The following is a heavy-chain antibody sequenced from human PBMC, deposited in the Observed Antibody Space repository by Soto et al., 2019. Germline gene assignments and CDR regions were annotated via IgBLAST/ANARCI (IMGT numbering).Heavy chain of an antibody. Sequence: SETLSLTCAVYGGSFSGYYWSWIRQPPGKGLEWIGEINHSGSTNYNPSLKSRVTISVDTSKNQFSLKLSSVTAADTAVYYCAREVASSSQYNWFDPWGQGTLVTVSS. CDR2: INHSGST. V-gene: IGHV4-34*01. D-gene: IGHD6-13*01. CDR3: AREVASSSQYNWFDP. CDR1: GGSFSGYY. J-gene: IGHJ5*02.